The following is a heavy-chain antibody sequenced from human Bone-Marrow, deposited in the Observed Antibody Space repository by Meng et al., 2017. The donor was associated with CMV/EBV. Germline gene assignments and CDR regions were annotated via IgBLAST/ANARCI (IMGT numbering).Heavy chain of an antibody. Sequence: GESLKISCAASGFTFSSYAMHWVRQAPGKGLEWVAVISYDGSNKYYADSVKGRFTISRDNSKNTLYLQMNSLRAEDTAVYDCARDRGITMVRGVIIGAFDIWGQGTMVTVSS. CDR3: ARDRGITMVRGVIIGAFDI. J-gene: IGHJ3*02. CDR2: ISYDGSNK. D-gene: IGHD3-10*01. CDR1: GFTFSSYA. V-gene: IGHV3-30-3*01.